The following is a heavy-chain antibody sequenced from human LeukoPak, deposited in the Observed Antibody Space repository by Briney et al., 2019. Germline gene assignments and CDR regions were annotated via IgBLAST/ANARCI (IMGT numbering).Heavy chain of an antibody. D-gene: IGHD6-13*01. V-gene: IGHV1-46*01. CDR2: INPSDGST. J-gene: IGHJ4*02. Sequence: GASVKVSYKASGYTFTSYYMHWVRQAPRQGLEWMGIINPSDGSTNYAQKFQGRVTMTRDTSTSTVYMELSSLTSEDTAVYYCARGTSSSWHNAGGYWGQGTLLTVSS. CDR1: GYTFTSYY. CDR3: ARGTSSSWHNAGGY.